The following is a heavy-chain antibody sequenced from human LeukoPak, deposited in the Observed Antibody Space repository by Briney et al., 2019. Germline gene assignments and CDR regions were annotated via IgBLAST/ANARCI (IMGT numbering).Heavy chain of an antibody. CDR1: GFPFSSYG. J-gene: IGHJ6*02. D-gene: IGHD6-13*01. Sequence: GGSLRLSCAASGFPFSSYGMHWVRQAPGKGLERVAVISYDGSNKYFVDSVKGRFTISRDNSKNTLYLQMDSLRAEDTALYYCAKDLRVAAAGTGMDVWGQGTTVTVSS. CDR2: ISYDGSNK. V-gene: IGHV3-30*18. CDR3: AKDLRVAAAGTGMDV.